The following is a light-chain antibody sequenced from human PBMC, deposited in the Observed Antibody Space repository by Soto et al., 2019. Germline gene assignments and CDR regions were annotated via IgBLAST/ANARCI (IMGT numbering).Light chain of an antibody. V-gene: IGLV2-14*03. Sequence: QSVLTQPASVSGSPGQSITISCTGTSSDIGAYNYVSWYRQHPGKAPQLLIYDVNNRPSGVSHRFSGSKAGNTPSLTIARLQSEDEADYFCTSYTGSNTLEVFGPGTKGTVL. CDR3: TSYTGSNTLEV. CDR2: DVN. CDR1: SSDIGAYNY. J-gene: IGLJ1*01.